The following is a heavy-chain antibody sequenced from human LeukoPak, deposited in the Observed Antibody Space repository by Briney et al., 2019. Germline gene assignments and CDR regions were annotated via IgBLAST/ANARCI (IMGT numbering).Heavy chain of an antibody. V-gene: IGHV1-46*01. Sequence: GASVKVSCKASGYTITNNYMHWVRQAPGQGLEWMGVINPSGTGTSYAQKFQGRITMSRDTSTSTVYMDLSSLRSDDTAFYFCATDHSMANTAWWFDPWGQGTLVTVSS. D-gene: IGHD5-24*01. CDR1: GYTITNNY. CDR3: ATDHSMANTAWWFDP. CDR2: INPSGTGT. J-gene: IGHJ5*02.